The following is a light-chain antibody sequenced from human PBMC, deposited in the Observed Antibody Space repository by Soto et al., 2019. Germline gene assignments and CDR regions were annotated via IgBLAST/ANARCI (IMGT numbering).Light chain of an antibody. V-gene: IGKV3-20*01. Sequence: EIVLTQSPGALSLSPGERATLFCRASQSVSSSFLAWYQQKPGQPPRLLIYSASGRATGIPDRFSGSGSGTDFTLTISSLEPEDSAVYYCQQYGSAPRTFGQGTKVDIK. CDR3: QQYGSAPRT. CDR1: QSVSSSF. J-gene: IGKJ1*01. CDR2: SAS.